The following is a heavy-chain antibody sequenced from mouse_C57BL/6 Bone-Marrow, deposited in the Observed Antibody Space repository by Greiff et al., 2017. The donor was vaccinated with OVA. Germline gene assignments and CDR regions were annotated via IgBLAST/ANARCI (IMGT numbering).Heavy chain of an antibody. Sequence: VQLQQSGAELVKPGASVKISCKASGYAFSSSWMHWVKQRPGKGLEWIGQIYPGDGDTNYNGKFKGKATMTADKSSSTAYRQLSSLTSEDSAVYFCASSYYGSSLCYFDVWGTGTTVTVSS. CDR1: GYAFSSSW. CDR2: IYPGDGDT. CDR3: ASSYYGSSLCYFDV. V-gene: IGHV1-80*01. D-gene: IGHD1-1*01. J-gene: IGHJ1*03.